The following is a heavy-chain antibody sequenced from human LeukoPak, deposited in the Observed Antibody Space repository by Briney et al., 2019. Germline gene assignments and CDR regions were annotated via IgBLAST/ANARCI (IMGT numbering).Heavy chain of an antibody. V-gene: IGHV3-33*01. Sequence: GGSLRLSCAASGFTFSSYGLHWVRQAPGKGLEWVAVIWYDGSNKYYADFVEGRFTISRDNPKNTLYLQMNSLRAEDTAVYYCARGTPVTHGYFECWGQRTLVTVSP. CDR3: ARGTPVTHGYFEC. J-gene: IGHJ4*02. CDR1: GFTFSSYG. CDR2: IWYDGSNK. D-gene: IGHD4-17*01.